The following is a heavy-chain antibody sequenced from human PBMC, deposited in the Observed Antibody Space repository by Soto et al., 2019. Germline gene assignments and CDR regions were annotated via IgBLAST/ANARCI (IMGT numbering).Heavy chain of an antibody. CDR2: IYYSGST. D-gene: IGHD4-17*01. V-gene: IGHV4-39*01. J-gene: IGHJ5*02. CDR1: GGSISSSSYY. CDR3: ARLANGDYDPLWWFDP. Sequence: SETLSLTCTVSGGSISSSSYYWGWIRQPPGKGLEWIGSIYYSGSTYYNPSLKSRVTISVDTSKNQFSLKLSSVTAADTAVYYCARLANGDYDPLWWFDPWGQGTLVTGSS.